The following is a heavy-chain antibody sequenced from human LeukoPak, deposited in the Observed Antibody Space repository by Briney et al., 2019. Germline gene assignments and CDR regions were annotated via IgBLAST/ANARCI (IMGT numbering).Heavy chain of an antibody. CDR1: GFTFGTYA. V-gene: IGHV3-23*01. D-gene: IGHD3-16*02. CDR3: ARANYAYVWGTYRYTHIDY. Sequence: GGSLRLPCAASGFTFGTYAMSWVRQAPGKGLEWVSGISGSGGGTYFADSVKGRFTISRDNSKNTLYLQMNSLRAEDTAVFYCARANYAYVWGTYRYTHIDYWGQGTLVTVSS. J-gene: IGHJ4*02. CDR2: ISGSGGGT.